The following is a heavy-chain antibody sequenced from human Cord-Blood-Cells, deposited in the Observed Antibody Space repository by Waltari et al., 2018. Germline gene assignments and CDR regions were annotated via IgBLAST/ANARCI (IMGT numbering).Heavy chain of an antibody. CDR3: AREGKGSYYYFDY. D-gene: IGHD1-26*01. CDR2: INCGGST. J-gene: IGHJ4*02. CDR1: GFTVRRPY. V-gene: IGHV3-53*01. Sequence: EVQLVASGGGLIQPGGSLRLSCAASGFTVRRPYMSWVGRAPGKGLEWVSVINCGGSTYYADSVKGRFTISRDNSKNTLYLQRNSLRAEDTAVYYCAREGKGSYYYFDYWGQGTLVTVSS.